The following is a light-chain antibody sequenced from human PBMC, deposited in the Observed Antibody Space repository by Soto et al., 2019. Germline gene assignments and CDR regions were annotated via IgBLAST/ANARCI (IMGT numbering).Light chain of an antibody. CDR3: SSYAGSSTVV. V-gene: IGLV2-14*01. CDR1: SSDVGGYNY. J-gene: IGLJ2*01. Sequence: QSALTQPASVSGSPGQSVTISCTGTSSDVGGYNYVSWYQQHPGKAPKLMIYEVTNRPSGVPNRLSGSKSGTTASLDISGLQAEDEADYYCSSYAGSSTVVFGGGTKLTVL. CDR2: EVT.